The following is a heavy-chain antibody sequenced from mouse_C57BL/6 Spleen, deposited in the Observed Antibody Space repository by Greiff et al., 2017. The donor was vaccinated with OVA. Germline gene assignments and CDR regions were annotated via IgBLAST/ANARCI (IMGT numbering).Heavy chain of an antibody. CDR2: ISYSGST. V-gene: IGHV3-8*01. Sequence: EVKLQESGPGLAKPSQPLSLTCSVTGYSITSDYWNWIRKFPGNKLEYMGYISYSGSTYYNPSLKSRISITRDTSKNQYYLQLNSVTTEDTATYYGARGTVVATGAMDYWGQGTSVTVSS. D-gene: IGHD1-1*01. CDR1: GYSITSDY. J-gene: IGHJ4*01. CDR3: ARGTVVATGAMDY.